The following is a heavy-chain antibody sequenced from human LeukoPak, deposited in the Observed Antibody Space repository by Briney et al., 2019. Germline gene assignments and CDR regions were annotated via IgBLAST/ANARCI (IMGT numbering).Heavy chain of an antibody. J-gene: IGHJ5*02. CDR2: ISWNSGSI. Sequence: GRSLRLSCAASGFTFDDYAMHWVRRAPGKGLEWVSGISWNSGSIGYADSVKGRFTISRDNSKNTLYLQMNSLRAEDTAVYYCARSDVDMAAWGQGTLVTVSS. D-gene: IGHD5-12*01. CDR3: ARSDVDMAA. V-gene: IGHV3-9*01. CDR1: GFTFDDYA.